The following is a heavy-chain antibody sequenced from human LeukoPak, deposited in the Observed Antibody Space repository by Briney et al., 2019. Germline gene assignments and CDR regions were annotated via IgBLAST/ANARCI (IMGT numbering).Heavy chain of an antibody. D-gene: IGHD2-15*01. Sequence: ASVTVSCTASGYTFTSYDINWVRQAPGQGLEWMGWMNPNSGNTGYAQKLQGRVTITRNTSISTAYMELSSLRSEDTAVYYCAILLSDAFDIWGQGTMVTVSS. V-gene: IGHV1-8*03. CDR1: GYTFTSYD. J-gene: IGHJ3*02. CDR3: AILLSDAFDI. CDR2: MNPNSGNT.